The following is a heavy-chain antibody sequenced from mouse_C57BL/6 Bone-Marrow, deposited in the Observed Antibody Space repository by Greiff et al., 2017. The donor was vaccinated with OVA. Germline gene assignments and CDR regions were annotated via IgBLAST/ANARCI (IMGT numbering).Heavy chain of an antibody. Sequence: QVQLQQPGAELVMPGASVKLSCKASGYTFTSYWMHWVKQRPGQGLEWIGEIDPSDSYTNYNQKFKGKSTLTVDKSSSTAYMQLSSLTSEDSAVYYCARTLYYCSGDFDYWGQGTTLTVSS. CDR1: GYTFTSYW. V-gene: IGHV1-69*01. CDR3: ARTLYYCSGDFDY. CDR2: IDPSDSYT. J-gene: IGHJ2*01. D-gene: IGHD1-1*01.